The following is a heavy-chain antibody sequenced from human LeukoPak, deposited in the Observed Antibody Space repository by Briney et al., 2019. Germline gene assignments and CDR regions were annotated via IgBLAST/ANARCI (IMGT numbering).Heavy chain of an antibody. CDR1: GYSLTSYW. CDR3: ARRPPHIPDSSGLLGDI. V-gene: IGHV5-51*01. D-gene: IGHD3-22*01. Sequence: GESLKISCKGSGYSLTSYWIGWVRQMPGKGLEWMGIIYPGDSDTRYSPSFQGQVTISADKSISTAYLQWSSLKASDTAMYYCARRPPHIPDSSGLLGDIWGQGTMVTVSS. CDR2: IYPGDSDT. J-gene: IGHJ3*02.